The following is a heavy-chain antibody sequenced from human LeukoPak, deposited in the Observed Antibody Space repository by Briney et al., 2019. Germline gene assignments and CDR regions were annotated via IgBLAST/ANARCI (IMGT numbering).Heavy chain of an antibody. CDR3: ARDSGANRANPGLWFDP. CDR2: IYYSGST. CDR1: GGSISSHY. D-gene: IGHD4/OR15-4a*01. V-gene: IGHV4-59*11. J-gene: IGHJ5*02. Sequence: SETLSLTCTVSGGSISSHYWSWIRQPPGKGLEWIGYIYYSGSTNYNPSLKSRVTISVDTSKNQFSLKLSSVTAADTAVYYCARDSGANRANPGLWFDPWGQGTLVTVSS.